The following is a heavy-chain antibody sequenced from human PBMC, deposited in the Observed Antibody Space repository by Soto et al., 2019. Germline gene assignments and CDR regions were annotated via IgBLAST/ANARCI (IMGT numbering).Heavy chain of an antibody. D-gene: IGHD2-21*02. CDR3: ASTRDGHHDFLDY. Sequence: PGGSLRLSCAASGFTFSSYWMNWVRQAPGKGLEWVANINQDGNEDNLLDSVKGRFTISRDNAKNSLFLQMNSLRVDDTAVYYCASTRDGHHDFLDYWGQGALVTVSS. J-gene: IGHJ4*02. V-gene: IGHV3-7*01. CDR2: INQDGNED. CDR1: GFTFSSYW.